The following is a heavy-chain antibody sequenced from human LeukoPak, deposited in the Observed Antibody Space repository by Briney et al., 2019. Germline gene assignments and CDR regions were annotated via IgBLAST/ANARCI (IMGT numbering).Heavy chain of an antibody. J-gene: IGHJ6*02. D-gene: IGHD6-13*01. CDR1: GDSVSSNSAA. CDR2: TYYRSKWYN. V-gene: IGHV6-1*01. CDR3: ARARAAAGTYSYYYYGMDV. Sequence: SQTLSLTCAISGDSVSSNSAAWNWIRQSPSRGLEWLGRTYYRSKWYNDYAVSVKSRITINPDTSKNQFSLQLSSVTPEDTAVYYCARARAAAGTYSYYYYGMDVWGQGTTVTVSS.